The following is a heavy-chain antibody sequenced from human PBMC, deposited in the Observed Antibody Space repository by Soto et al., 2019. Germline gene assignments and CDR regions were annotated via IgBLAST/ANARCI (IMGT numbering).Heavy chain of an antibody. CDR2: INHSGST. J-gene: IGHJ6*03. V-gene: IGHV4-34*01. Sequence: SETLSLTCAVYGGSFSGYYWSWIRQPPGKGLEWIGEINHSGSTNYNPSLKSRVTISVDTSKNQFSLKLSSVTAADTAVYYCARGYCSSTSCYRGYYYYYMDVWGKGTTVTVSS. CDR1: GGSFSGYY. D-gene: IGHD2-2*01. CDR3: ARGYCSSTSCYRGYYYYYMDV.